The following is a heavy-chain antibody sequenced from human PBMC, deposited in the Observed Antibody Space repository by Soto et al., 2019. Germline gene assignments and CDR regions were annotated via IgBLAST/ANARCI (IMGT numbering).Heavy chain of an antibody. CDR3: ARESRYCSGGSCYFLPGIDY. D-gene: IGHD2-15*01. V-gene: IGHV1-18*01. J-gene: IGHJ4*02. CDR1: GYTFTRSG. CDR2: ISTYNGDT. Sequence: GASVKVSCKASGYTFTRSGISWVRQAPGQGLEWMGWISTYNGDTNYAQTFQGRVTMTTDTSTSTAYMELSSLRSEDTAVYYCARESRYCSGGSCYFLPGIDYWGQGTLVTVSS.